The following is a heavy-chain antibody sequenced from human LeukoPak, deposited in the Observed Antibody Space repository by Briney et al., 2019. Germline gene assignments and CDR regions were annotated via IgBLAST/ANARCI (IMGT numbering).Heavy chain of an antibody. V-gene: IGHV4-59*01. CDR2: IYYSGST. J-gene: IGHJ2*01. CDR1: GGSISSYY. D-gene: IGHD3-16*01. CDR3: ARERVPSRLGEPSDWYFDL. Sequence: PSETLSLTCTVSGGSISSYYWSWIRQPPGKGLEWIGYIYYSGSTNYNPSLKSRVTISVDTSKNQFSLKLSSETAADTAVYYCARERVPSRLGEPSDWYFDLWGRGTLVTVSS.